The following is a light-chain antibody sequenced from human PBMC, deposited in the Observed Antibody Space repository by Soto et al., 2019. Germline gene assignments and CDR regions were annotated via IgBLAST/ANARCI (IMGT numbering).Light chain of an antibody. J-gene: IGKJ1*01. CDR1: QGIANY. V-gene: IGKV1-27*01. Sequence: DIQMTQSPSSLSASVGDRVTITCRASQGIANYLAWHQQKPGKVPKLLIYAASTLQSGVPSRFSGSGSGTDFTLTISNLQPEDVATYYCLKYDSAPRTFGQGTKVEIK. CDR2: AAS. CDR3: LKYDSAPRT.